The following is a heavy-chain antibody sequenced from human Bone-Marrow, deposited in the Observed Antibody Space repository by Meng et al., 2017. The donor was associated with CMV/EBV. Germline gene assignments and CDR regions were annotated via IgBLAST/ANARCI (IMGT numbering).Heavy chain of an antibody. D-gene: IGHD3-3*01. J-gene: IGHJ6*02. Sequence: GESLKISCAASGLTFSAYWMSWVRQTPGRGLEWVANIKQDGAEKFYVDSVKGRFTIFRDNAKNSLYLQMNSLRAEDTAVYYCARDITIFGVAPLDVWGQGTTVTVSS. CDR1: GLTFSAYW. CDR2: IKQDGAEK. V-gene: IGHV3-7*01. CDR3: ARDITIFGVAPLDV.